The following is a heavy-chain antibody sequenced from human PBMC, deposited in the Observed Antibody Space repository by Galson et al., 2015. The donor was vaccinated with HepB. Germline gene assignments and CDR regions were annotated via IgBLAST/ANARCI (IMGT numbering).Heavy chain of an antibody. CDR1: GYSFTSYW. CDR3: ARHEDSGLYYYGSGRRGMDV. J-gene: IGHJ6*02. CDR2: IDPSDSYT. Sequence: QSGAEVKKPGESLRISCKGSGYSFTSYWISWVRQMPGKGLEWMGRIDPSDSYTNYSPSFQGHVTISADKSISTAYLQWSSLKASDTAMYYCARHEDSGLYYYGSGRRGMDVWGQGTTVTVSS. V-gene: IGHV5-10-1*01. D-gene: IGHD3-10*01.